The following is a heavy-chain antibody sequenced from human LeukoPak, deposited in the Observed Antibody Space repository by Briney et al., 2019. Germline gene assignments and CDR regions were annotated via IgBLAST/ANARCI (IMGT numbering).Heavy chain of an antibody. D-gene: IGHD2-8*02. CDR2: IKSKTDGGTT. V-gene: IGHV3-15*01. J-gene: IGHJ4*02. CDR3: TTDLDLVPFDY. CDR1: GFTFSNAW. Sequence: GGCLRLSCAASGFTFSNAWVSWVRQAPGKGLEWVGRIKSKTDGGTTDYAAPVKGRFTISRDDSKNTLYLQMNSLKTEDTAVYYCTTDLDLVPFDYWGQGTLVTVSS.